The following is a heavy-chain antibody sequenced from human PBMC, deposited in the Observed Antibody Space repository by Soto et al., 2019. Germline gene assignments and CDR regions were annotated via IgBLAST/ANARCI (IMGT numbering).Heavy chain of an antibody. V-gene: IGHV4-30-2*01. CDR1: GGSINSGGFS. CDR2: IYQTGST. J-gene: IGHJ4*02. Sequence: SETLSLTCAVSGGSINSGGFSRSWIRQPPGKGLEWIGYIYQTGSTYYNPSLKSRVTLSVDTSNNRFSLKMNSVTAADTAVYYCARTPYGGYFDRWGQGTQVTVSS. CDR3: ARTPYGGYFDR. D-gene: IGHD4-17*01.